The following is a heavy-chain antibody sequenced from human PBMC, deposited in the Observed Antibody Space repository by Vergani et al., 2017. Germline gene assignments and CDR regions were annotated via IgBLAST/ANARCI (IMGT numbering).Heavy chain of an antibody. D-gene: IGHD1-26*01. J-gene: IGHJ6*02. CDR1: GGSISSGGYY. V-gene: IGHV4-31*03. Sequence: QVQLPETGPGLVKPSQTLSLTCTVSGGSISSGGYYWSWIRQHPGKGLEWIGYIYYSGSTNYNPSLKSRVTISVDTSKNQFSLKLSSVTAADTAVYYWARDKVGATWYYYGMDVWGQGTTVTVSS. CDR3: ARDKVGATWYYYGMDV. CDR2: IYYSGST.